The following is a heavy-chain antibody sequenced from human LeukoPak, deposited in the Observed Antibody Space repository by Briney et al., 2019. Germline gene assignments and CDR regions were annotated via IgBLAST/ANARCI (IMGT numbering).Heavy chain of an antibody. D-gene: IGHD4-11*01. CDR1: GDSITSNN. J-gene: IGHJ4*02. Sequence: PSETLSLTCTVSGDSITSNNWSWIRQPAGKGLEWIGRIYTSGSTNYNPSLKSRVTISVDTSKNQFSLKLSSVTAADTAVFYCARGHYTFIDYWGQGTLVTVSS. CDR3: ARGHYTFIDY. CDR2: IYTSGST. V-gene: IGHV4-4*07.